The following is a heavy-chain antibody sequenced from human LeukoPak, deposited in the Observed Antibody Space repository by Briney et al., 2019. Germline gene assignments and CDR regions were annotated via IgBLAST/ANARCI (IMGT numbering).Heavy chain of an antibody. Sequence: GASVKLSCKASGYTFTGYHIHWVRQAPGQGLEWMGRINPYSGDTNFAQKFQGRVTMTRDTSITTAYMDLSSLTPDDTAVYFCARDQGSLTRSWYTRYWGQGTQVTVSS. J-gene: IGHJ4*02. CDR3: ARDQGSLTRSWYTRY. CDR1: GYTFTGYH. CDR2: INPYSGDT. D-gene: IGHD6-13*01. V-gene: IGHV1-2*06.